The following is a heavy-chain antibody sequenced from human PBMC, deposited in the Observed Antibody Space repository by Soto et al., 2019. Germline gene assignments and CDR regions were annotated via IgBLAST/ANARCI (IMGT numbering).Heavy chain of an antibody. CDR1: GYTFTSYG. J-gene: IGHJ6*02. Sequence: APVKVSCKASGYTFTSYGISWLRQAPGQGLEWMGGIIANNGKANYAQKLQGRVTITADKSTSTAYMELSSLRSEDTAVYYCARVMVRRVILDYYYYGMDVWGQGTTVTVSS. V-gene: IGHV1-18*01. D-gene: IGHD3-10*01. CDR3: ARVMVRRVILDYYYYGMDV. CDR2: IIANNGKA.